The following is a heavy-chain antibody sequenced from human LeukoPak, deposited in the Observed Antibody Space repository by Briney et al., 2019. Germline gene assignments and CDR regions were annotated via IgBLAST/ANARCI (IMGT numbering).Heavy chain of an antibody. V-gene: IGHV1-18*01. D-gene: IGHD6-19*01. CDR1: GYTFTNYG. Sequence: ASVKVSCKASGYTFTNYGISWARQAPGQGLEWMGWISVYNGNTNYAQKFQGRVTMATDTSTTTAYMELRSLRSDDTAVYFCARGSEQWPNDYWGQGTLVTVSS. CDR3: ARGSEQWPNDY. CDR2: ISVYNGNT. J-gene: IGHJ4*02.